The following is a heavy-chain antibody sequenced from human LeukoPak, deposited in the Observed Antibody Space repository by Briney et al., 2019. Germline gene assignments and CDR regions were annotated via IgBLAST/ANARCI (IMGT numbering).Heavy chain of an antibody. CDR1: GGSFSGYY. CDR3: ARPGGLAAAAFDY. V-gene: IGHV4-34*01. J-gene: IGHJ4*02. D-gene: IGHD6-13*01. Sequence: SETLSLTCAVYGGSFSGYYWSWIRQPPGKGLEWIGEINHSGSTNYNPSLKSRVTISVDTSKNQFSLKLSSVTAADTAVYYCARPGGLAAAAFDYWGQGTLVTVSS. CDR2: INHSGST.